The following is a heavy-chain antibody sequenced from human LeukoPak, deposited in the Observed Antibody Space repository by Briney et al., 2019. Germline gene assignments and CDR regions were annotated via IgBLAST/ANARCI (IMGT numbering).Heavy chain of an antibody. CDR2: ISSSSSYI. CDR3: ARASPGSGSYFDY. D-gene: IGHD1-26*01. J-gene: IGHJ4*02. Sequence: PGGSLRLSCAASGFTFSSYSMNWVRQAPGKGLEWVSSISSSSSYIYYADSVKGRFTISRDNAKNSLYLQMNSLRAEDTAVYYCARASPGSGSYFDYRGQGTLVTVSS. CDR1: GFTFSSYS. V-gene: IGHV3-21*01.